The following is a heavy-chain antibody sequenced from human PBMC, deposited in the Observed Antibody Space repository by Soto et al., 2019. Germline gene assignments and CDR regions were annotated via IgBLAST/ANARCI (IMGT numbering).Heavy chain of an antibody. CDR2: ISGSGGST. D-gene: IGHD2-15*01. J-gene: IGHJ5*02. CDR3: AKSRPSGQLRELWFDP. V-gene: IGHV3-23*01. CDR1: GFTFSSYA. Sequence: GGSLRLSCAASGFTFSSYAMSWVRQAPGKGLEWVSAISGSGGSTYYADSVKGRFTISRDNSKNTLYLQMNSLRAEDTAVYYCAKSRPSGQLRELWFDPWGQGTLVTVSS.